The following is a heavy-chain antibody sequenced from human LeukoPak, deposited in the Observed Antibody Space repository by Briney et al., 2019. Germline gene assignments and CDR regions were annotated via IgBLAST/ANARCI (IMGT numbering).Heavy chain of an antibody. D-gene: IGHD5-18*01. CDR2: ISSSSSTI. CDR3: ARDQGYSYEEGDY. Sequence: GGSLRLSCAASGFTVSSNYMSWVRQAPGKGLEWVSYISSSSSTIYYADSVKGRFTISRDNAKNSLYLQMNSLRAEDTAVYYCARDQGYSYEEGDYWGQGTLVTVSS. CDR1: GFTVSSNY. V-gene: IGHV3-48*01. J-gene: IGHJ4*02.